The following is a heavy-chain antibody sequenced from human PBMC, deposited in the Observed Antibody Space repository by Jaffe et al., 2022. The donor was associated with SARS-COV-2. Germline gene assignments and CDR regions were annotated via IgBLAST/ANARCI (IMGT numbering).Heavy chain of an antibody. J-gene: IGHJ3*02. D-gene: IGHD3-16*01. CDR3: ARGFRIWEYDYVWGTPDGRNAFDI. V-gene: IGHV1-8*01. CDR1: GYTFTSYD. Sequence: QVQLVQSGAEVKKPGASVKVSCKASGYTFTSYDINWVRQATGQGLEWMGWMNPNSGNTGYAQKFQGRVTMTRNTSISTAYMELSSLRSEDTAVYYCARGFRIWEYDYVWGTPDGRNAFDIWGQGTMVTVSS. CDR2: MNPNSGNT.